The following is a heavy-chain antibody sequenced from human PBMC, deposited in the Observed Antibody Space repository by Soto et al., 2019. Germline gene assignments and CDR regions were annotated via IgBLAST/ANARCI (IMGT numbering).Heavy chain of an antibody. D-gene: IGHD3-9*01. J-gene: IGHJ4*02. CDR3: ANFEAV. V-gene: IGHV3-30-3*01. CDR2: LSSDSNNK. CDR1: GFSFSYYE. Sequence: QVQLVESGGGVVQPGRSLRLSCAASGFSFSYYEMHWVRQVPGKGLEWVALLSSDSNNKYYADSVKGRFTISRDNSKNRLYLQMNSLRPEDTAVYYCANFEAVGGQGTLVTVSS.